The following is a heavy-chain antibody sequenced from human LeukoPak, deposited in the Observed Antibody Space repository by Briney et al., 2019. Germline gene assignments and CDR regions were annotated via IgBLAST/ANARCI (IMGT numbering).Heavy chain of an antibody. V-gene: IGHV3-11*01. J-gene: IGHJ1*01. D-gene: IGHD2-2*02. Sequence: GGSLRLSCAASGFTFSDYYMSWIRQAPGKGLEWVSFISSSGTDIFYADSMKGRFTISRDNAKNSLYLQMNSLRAEDTAVYYCVRYCSSTSCYIGSREYFQHWGQGTLVAVSS. CDR2: ISSSGTDI. CDR1: GFTFSDYY. CDR3: VRYCSSTSCYIGSREYFQH.